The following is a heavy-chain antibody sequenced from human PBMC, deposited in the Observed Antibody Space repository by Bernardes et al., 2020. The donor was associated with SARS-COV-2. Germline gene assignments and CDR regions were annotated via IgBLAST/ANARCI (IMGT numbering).Heavy chain of an antibody. V-gene: IGHV4-39*01. D-gene: IGHD1-1*01. CDR3: ATDSTGTWAFDV. Sequence: SETLSLTCSVSVGSIGSDFYYWAWLRHFPVKGLEWIGTFYYTGDTYYNPSLQSRVTMSVDMSKTQFSLSLTSVTASDTAVYYCATDSTGTWAFDVWGQGTMVTVTS. CDR1: VGSIGSDFYY. J-gene: IGHJ3*01. CDR2: FYYTGDT.